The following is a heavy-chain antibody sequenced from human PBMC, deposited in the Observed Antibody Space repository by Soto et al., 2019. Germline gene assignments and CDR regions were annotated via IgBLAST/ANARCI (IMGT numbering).Heavy chain of an antibody. CDR3: ARPGGRWLQYGGWFDP. CDR2: IYYSGST. CDR1: GGSIGSSSYY. J-gene: IGHJ5*02. D-gene: IGHD5-12*01. Sequence: PSETLSLTCTVSGGSIGSSSYYWGWIRQPPGKGLEWIGSIYYSGSTYYNPSLKSRVTISVDTSKNQFSLKLSSVTAADTAVYYCARPGGRWLQYGGWFDPWGQGTLVTVSS. V-gene: IGHV4-39*01.